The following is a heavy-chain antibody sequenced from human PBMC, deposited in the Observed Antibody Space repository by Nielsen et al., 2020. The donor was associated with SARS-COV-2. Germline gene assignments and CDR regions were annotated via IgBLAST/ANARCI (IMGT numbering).Heavy chain of an antibody. CDR3: ATAAAAGTRGWFDP. V-gene: IGHV1-69*06. Sequence: SVKVSCKSSGGTFSNYPISWVRQAPGQGLEWMGGIIPIFSTSDYAQKFRGRVTITADKSTSTAYMELSSLRSEDTAVYYCATAAAAGTRGWFDPWGQGTLVTVSS. CDR2: IIPIFSTS. D-gene: IGHD6-13*01. CDR1: GGTFSNYP. J-gene: IGHJ5*02.